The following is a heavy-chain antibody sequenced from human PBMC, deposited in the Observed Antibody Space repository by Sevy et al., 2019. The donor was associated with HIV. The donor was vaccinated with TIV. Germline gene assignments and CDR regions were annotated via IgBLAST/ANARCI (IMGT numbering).Heavy chain of an antibody. CDR2: ISYDGSNK. CDR1: GFTFSSYA. J-gene: IGHJ6*02. Sequence: GGSLRLSCAASGFTFSSYAMHWVRQAPGKGLEWVAVISYDGSNKYYADSVKGRFTISRDNSKNTLYLQMNSLRAEDTAVYYCARDRIVGATEPYHGMDVWGQGTTVTVSS. CDR3: ARDRIVGATEPYHGMDV. D-gene: IGHD1-26*01. V-gene: IGHV3-30-3*01.